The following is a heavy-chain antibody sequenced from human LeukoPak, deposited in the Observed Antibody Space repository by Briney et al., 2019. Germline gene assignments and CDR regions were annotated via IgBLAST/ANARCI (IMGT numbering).Heavy chain of an antibody. V-gene: IGHV4-59*01. CDR1: GGSISNYY. D-gene: IGHD4-23*01. Sequence: SETLSLTCTVSGGSISNYYWIWIRQPPGRGLEWIGYIYYSGGTNYNPSLKSRVTISVDTSKNQFSLKLSSATAADTAVYYCARVSNGYGGNGAFDIWGQGTMVTVSS. CDR3: ARVSNGYGGNGAFDI. CDR2: IYYSGGT. J-gene: IGHJ3*02.